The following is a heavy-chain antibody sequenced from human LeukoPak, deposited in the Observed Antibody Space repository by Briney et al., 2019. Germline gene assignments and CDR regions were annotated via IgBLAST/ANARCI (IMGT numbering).Heavy chain of an antibody. Sequence: SETLSLTCAVYGGSFSGYYWSWIRQPPGKGLEWIGEINHSGSTNYNPSLKSRVTISIDTSKNQFSLRLSSVTAADTAVYYCAKIGGSFYFYYYMDVWGKGTTVTVPS. V-gene: IGHV4-34*01. CDR1: GGSFSGYY. J-gene: IGHJ6*03. CDR2: INHSGST. D-gene: IGHD1-26*01. CDR3: AKIGGSFYFYYYMDV.